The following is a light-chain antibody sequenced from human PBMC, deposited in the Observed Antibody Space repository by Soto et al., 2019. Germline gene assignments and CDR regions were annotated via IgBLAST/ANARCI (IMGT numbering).Light chain of an antibody. J-gene: IGKJ5*01. CDR3: QQYNNWPLT. V-gene: IGKV3-15*01. CDR1: QSVSSN. CDR2: GAS. Sequence: EIVMTQSPATLSVSPGERATLSCRASQSVSSNLAWYQQKPGQAPRLLIYGASTRATGIPARFSGSGSGTEFTLTISSLQSEEFAVYYCQQYNNWPLTFGQGTRLE.